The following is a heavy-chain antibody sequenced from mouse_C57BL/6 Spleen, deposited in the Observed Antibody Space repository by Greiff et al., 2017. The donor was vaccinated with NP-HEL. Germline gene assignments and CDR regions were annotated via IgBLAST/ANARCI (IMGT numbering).Heavy chain of an antibody. CDR1: GFTFSSYT. CDR3: ARQKNWDGRYFDV. V-gene: IGHV5-9*01. J-gene: IGHJ1*03. D-gene: IGHD4-1*01. Sequence: DVQLVESGGGLVKPGGSLKLSCAASGFTFSSYTMSWVRQTPEKRLEWVATISGGGGNTYYPDSVKGRFTISRDNAKNTLYLQMSSMRSEDTALYYCARQKNWDGRYFDVWGTGTTVTVSS. CDR2: ISGGGGNT.